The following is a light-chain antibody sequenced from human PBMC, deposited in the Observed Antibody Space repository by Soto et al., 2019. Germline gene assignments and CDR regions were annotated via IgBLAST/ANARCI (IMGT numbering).Light chain of an antibody. J-gene: IGKJ1*01. CDR3: QQYYSTPWT. CDR1: QSVSSAS. V-gene: IGKV3-20*01. Sequence: DIVLTQSPGTLSLSPGERATLTCRASQSVSSASLTWYQQRPGQAPRLLIYRGSTRATGTPDRFGGSGSGRDFTLTISSLQAEDVAVYYCQQYYSTPWTFGQGTKVEIK. CDR2: RGS.